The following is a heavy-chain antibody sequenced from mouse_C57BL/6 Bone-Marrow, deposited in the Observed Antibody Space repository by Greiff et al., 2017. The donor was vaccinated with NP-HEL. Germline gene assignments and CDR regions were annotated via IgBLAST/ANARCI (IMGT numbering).Heavy chain of an antibody. CDR2: LWSGGST. Sequence: VQLQQSGPGLVQPSQSLSITCTVSGFSLTSYGVHWVRQSSGKGLEWLGVLWSGGSTDYNAAFLSRLSITKDNSKSQVFFKMNSLQADDTAIYYCAKGMTTVVDAMDYWGQGTSVTVYS. V-gene: IGHV2-5*01. CDR1: GFSLTSYG. J-gene: IGHJ4*01. D-gene: IGHD1-1*01. CDR3: AKGMTTVVDAMDY.